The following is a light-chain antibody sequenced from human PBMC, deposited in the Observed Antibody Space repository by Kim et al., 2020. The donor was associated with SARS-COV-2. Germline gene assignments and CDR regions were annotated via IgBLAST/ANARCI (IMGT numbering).Light chain of an antibody. V-gene: IGKV1-33*01. Sequence: DIQLTQSPPSLSSSVGDRVTITCQASHDISNYLNWYQQKPEKAPKLLISGASNLEAGVPSRFGGSGSGRDFTFTISSLQPDDIATYYCQQYDDPPFTFGPGTKVDIK. CDR3: QQYDDPPFT. CDR2: GAS. J-gene: IGKJ3*01. CDR1: HDISNY.